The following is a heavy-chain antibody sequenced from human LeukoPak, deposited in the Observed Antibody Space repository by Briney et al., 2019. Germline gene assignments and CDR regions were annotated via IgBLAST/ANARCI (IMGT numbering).Heavy chain of an antibody. J-gene: IGHJ4*02. CDR1: GYTFTSYG. V-gene: IGHV1-18*01. CDR2: ISGSKGKT. D-gene: IGHD4-17*01. Sequence: SVKVSCKASGYTFTSYGISWVRQAPGQGLEWVGWISGSKGKTIYAQKFQGRVTMTEDTSTDTAYMELSSLRSEDTAVYYCATRIRIQDYGDYGGDYWGQGTLVTVSS. CDR3: ATRIRIQDYGDYGGDY.